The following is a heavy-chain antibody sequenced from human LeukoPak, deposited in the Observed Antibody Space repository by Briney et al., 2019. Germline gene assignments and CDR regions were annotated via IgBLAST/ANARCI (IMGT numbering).Heavy chain of an antibody. D-gene: IGHD3-9*01. CDR3: ARVPVVRWFFDY. J-gene: IGHJ4*02. CDR1: GGSISSYY. Sequence: SETLSLTCTVSGGSISSYYWSWIRQPPGKGLEWIGEINHSGSTNYNPSLKSRVTISVDTSKNQFSLKLSSVTAADTAVYYCARVPVVRWFFDYWGQGTLVTVSS. V-gene: IGHV4-34*01. CDR2: INHSGST.